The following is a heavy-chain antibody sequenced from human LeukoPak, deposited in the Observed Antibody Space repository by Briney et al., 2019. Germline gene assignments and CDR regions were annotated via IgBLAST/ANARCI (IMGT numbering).Heavy chain of an antibody. CDR1: GYSISTSYY. CDR2: ISSSGSTI. D-gene: IGHD6-13*01. J-gene: IGHJ4*02. Sequence: PAETLSLTCTVSGYSISTSYYWSWIRQPPGKGLEWVSYISSSGSTIYYADSVKGRFTISRDNAKNSLYLQMNSLRAEDTAVYYCARDKESSSWPTTSLDYWGQGTLVTVSS. CDR3: ARDKESSSWPTTSLDY. V-gene: IGHV3-11*01.